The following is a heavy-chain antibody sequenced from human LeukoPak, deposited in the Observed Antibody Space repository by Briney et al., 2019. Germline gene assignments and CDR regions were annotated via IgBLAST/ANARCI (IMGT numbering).Heavy chain of an antibody. J-gene: IGHJ4*02. Sequence: ASVKVSCKASGYTFTGYYIHWVRQAPGQRLEWMGWINPNSGGRKYAKKFQGRVTMTRDTSMSTVYMELSRLTSDDTAVYYCASTLTVVGTLDYWGQGTLVPVSS. V-gene: IGHV1-2*02. CDR2: INPNSGGR. D-gene: IGHD6-19*01. CDR1: GYTFTGYY. CDR3: ASTLTVVGTLDY.